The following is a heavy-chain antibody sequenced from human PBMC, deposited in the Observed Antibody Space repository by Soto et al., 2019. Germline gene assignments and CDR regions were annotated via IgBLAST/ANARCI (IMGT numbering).Heavy chain of an antibody. CDR3: VRDGTKTLRDWFDP. V-gene: IGHV4-4*07. CDR2: IYATGTT. CDR1: GASISGFY. J-gene: IGHJ5*02. Sequence: TAETLSLTCSFSGASISGFYWSWIRKSAGKGLEWIGRIYATGTTDYNPSLKSRVMMSVDTSKKQFSLKLRSVTAADTAVYYCVRDGTKTLRDWFDPRGKG. D-gene: IGHD1-1*01.